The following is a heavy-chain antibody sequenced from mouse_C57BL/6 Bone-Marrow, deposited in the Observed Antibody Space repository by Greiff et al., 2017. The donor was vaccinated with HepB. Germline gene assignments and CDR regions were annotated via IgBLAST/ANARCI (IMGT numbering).Heavy chain of an antibody. CDR1: GYTFTSYW. CDR3: ARCWDAYAMDY. Sequence: QVQLRQPGAELVRPGSSVKLSCKASGYTFTSYWMDWVKQRPGQGLEWIGNIYPSDSETHYNQKFKDKATLTVDKSSSTAYMQLSSLTSEDSAVYYCARCWDAYAMDYWGQGTSVTVSS. J-gene: IGHJ4*01. D-gene: IGHD4-1*01. V-gene: IGHV1-61*01. CDR2: IYPSDSET.